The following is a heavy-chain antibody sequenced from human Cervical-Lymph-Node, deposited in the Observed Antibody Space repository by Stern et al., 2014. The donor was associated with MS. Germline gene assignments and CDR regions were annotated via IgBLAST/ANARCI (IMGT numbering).Heavy chain of an antibody. CDR2: IYWDDQK. Sequence: ESGPGLVKPTQTLTLSCTFSGFSLSTSGLGVGWIRQPPGEALEWLAYIYWDDQKRYSPSLKSRLTITKDTSKKQVVLTLTNVDPVDTATYYCAHRTAGPFDYWGQGTLVTVSS. V-gene: IGHV2-5*02. CDR3: AHRTAGPFDY. J-gene: IGHJ4*02. CDR1: GFSLSTSGLG.